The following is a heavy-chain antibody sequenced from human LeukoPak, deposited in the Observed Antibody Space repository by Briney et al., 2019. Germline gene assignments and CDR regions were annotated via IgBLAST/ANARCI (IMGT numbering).Heavy chain of an antibody. CDR1: GFTFSSYE. D-gene: IGHD6-13*01. Sequence: GGSLRLSCAASGFTFSSYEMNWVRQAPGEGLEWDSYISSTGSSIYYADSVKGRFTISRDNAKNSLYLQMNSLRAEDTAIYYCARGPYSSIWSAWFDPWGQGTLVTVSS. V-gene: IGHV3-48*03. J-gene: IGHJ5*02. CDR2: ISSTGSSI. CDR3: ARGPYSSIWSAWFDP.